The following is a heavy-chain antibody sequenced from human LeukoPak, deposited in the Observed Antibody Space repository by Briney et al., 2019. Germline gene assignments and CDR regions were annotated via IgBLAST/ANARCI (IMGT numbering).Heavy chain of an antibody. D-gene: IGHD3-22*01. CDR3: AKLPMIVVVIQMDY. CDR2: ISGSGGST. J-gene: IGHJ4*02. V-gene: IGHV3-23*01. Sequence: GGSLRLSRAASGFTFSSYAMTWVRQAPGKGLEWVSAISGSGGSTYYADSVKGRFTISRDNSKNTLYLQMNSLRAEDTAVYYCAKLPMIVVVIQMDYWGQGTLVTVSS. CDR1: GFTFSSYA.